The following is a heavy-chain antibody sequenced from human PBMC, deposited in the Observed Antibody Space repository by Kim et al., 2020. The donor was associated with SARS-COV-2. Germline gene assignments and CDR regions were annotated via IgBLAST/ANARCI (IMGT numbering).Heavy chain of an antibody. D-gene: IGHD5-18*01. CDR3: ARTSTEVIQLWSFYYFDY. Sequence: SETLSLTCTVSGYSISSGYYWGWIRQPPGKGLEWIGSIYHSGSTYYNPSLKSRVTISVDTSKNQFSLKLSSVTAADTAVYYCARTSTEVIQLWSFYYFDYWGQGTLVTVSS. CDR2: IYHSGST. CDR1: GYSISSGYY. V-gene: IGHV4-38-2*02. J-gene: IGHJ4*02.